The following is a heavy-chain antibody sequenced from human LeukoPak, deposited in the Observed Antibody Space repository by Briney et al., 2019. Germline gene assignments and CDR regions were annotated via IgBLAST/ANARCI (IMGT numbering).Heavy chain of an antibody. J-gene: IGHJ6*02. V-gene: IGHV1-18*01. Sequence: ASVKVSCKASGYTFTSYGISWVRQAPGQGLEWMGWISAYNGNTNYAQKLQGRVTMTTDTPTSTAYMELRSLRSDDTAVYYCAREEVLATPYGMDVWGQGTTVTVSS. CDR2: ISAYNGNT. CDR3: AREEVLATPYGMDV. D-gene: IGHD2-15*01. CDR1: GYTFTSYG.